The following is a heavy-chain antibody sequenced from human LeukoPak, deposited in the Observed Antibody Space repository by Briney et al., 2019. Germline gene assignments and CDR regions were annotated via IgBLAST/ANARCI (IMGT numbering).Heavy chain of an antibody. D-gene: IGHD1-7*01. V-gene: IGHV3-23*01. Sequence: GGSLRLSCAASGFTFSSYSMNWVRQAPGKGLEWVSAISGSGGSTYYADSVKGRFTISRDNSKNTLYLQMNSLRAEDTAVYYCAKDAGGYNWNYADYWGQGTLVTVSS. J-gene: IGHJ4*02. CDR1: GFTFSSYS. CDR3: AKDAGGYNWNYADY. CDR2: ISGSGGST.